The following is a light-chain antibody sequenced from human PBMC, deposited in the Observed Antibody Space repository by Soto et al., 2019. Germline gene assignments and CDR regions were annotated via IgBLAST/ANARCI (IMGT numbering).Light chain of an antibody. CDR3: QQYFNTPLT. V-gene: IGKV4-1*01. CDR1: QTVLYNPNNKTY. J-gene: IGKJ1*01. CDR2: WAF. Sequence: DIVMTQSPDSLAVSLGERATINCKSSQTVLYNPNNKTYLSWYQQKPGQPPKLLIYWAFARESGVPDRFSGSGSGTDFTLTISSLQAEDVAVYYCQQYFNTPLTFGQGTKVEIK.